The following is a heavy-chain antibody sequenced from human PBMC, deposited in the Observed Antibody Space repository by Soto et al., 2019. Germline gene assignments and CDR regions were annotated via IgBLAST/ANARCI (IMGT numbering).Heavy chain of an antibody. CDR1: GGTFSSST. D-gene: IGHD2-15*01. Sequence: QVQLVQSGAEVKKPGSSVKVSCKASGGTFSSSTISWVRQAPGHGLEWMGRIIPILGIANYAQKFQGRVTITADKSPSTAYMELSSLISEDTAVYYCASLSVAATLGHAFDIWGQGTMVTVSS. CDR2: IIPILGIA. J-gene: IGHJ3*02. V-gene: IGHV1-69*02. CDR3: ASLSVAATLGHAFDI.